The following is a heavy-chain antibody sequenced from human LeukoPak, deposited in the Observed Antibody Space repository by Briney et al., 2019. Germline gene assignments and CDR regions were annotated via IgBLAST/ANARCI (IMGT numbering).Heavy chain of an antibody. Sequence: GASVKVSCKASGYTFTSYYMHWVRQAPGQGLEWMGLINPTGGSTGYAQKFQGRVTMTRDMSTSTDYMELSSLRSDDTAVYYCARAEVPHSSWYGYWGQGTLVTVSS. CDR1: GYTFTSYY. CDR3: ARAEVPHSSWYGY. CDR2: INPTGGST. D-gene: IGHD6-13*01. J-gene: IGHJ4*02. V-gene: IGHV1-46*01.